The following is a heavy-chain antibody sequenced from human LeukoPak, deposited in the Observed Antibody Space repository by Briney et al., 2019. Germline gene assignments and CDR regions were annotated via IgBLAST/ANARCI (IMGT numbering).Heavy chain of an antibody. V-gene: IGHV4-31*03. CDR2: IYYSGST. Sequence: SQTLSLTCTVSGGSISSGGYYWSWIRQHPGKGLEWIGYIYYSGSTYYNPSLKSRVTISVDTSKNQFSLKLSSVTAADTAVYYCASGFYSGSYYSWFDPWGQGTLVTVSS. CDR1: GGSISSGGYY. J-gene: IGHJ5*02. D-gene: IGHD1-26*01. CDR3: ASGFYSGSYYSWFDP.